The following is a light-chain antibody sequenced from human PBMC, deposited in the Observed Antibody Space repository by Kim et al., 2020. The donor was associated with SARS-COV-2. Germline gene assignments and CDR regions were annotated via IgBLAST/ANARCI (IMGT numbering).Light chain of an antibody. CDR1: QSVSSY. CDR2: GAS. Sequence: SPGERATLSCRASQSVSSYLAWYQQKPGQAPRLLIYGASTRATGIPARFSGSGSGTEFTLTISSLQSEDFAVYYCQKYNNWPLLTFGGGTKVDIK. V-gene: IGKV3-15*01. CDR3: QKYNNWPLLT. J-gene: IGKJ4*01.